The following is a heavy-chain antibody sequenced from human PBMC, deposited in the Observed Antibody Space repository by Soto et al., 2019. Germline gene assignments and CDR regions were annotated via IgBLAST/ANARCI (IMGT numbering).Heavy chain of an antibody. D-gene: IGHD6-6*01. Sequence: VKVSCKASGGTFSSYAISWVRQAPGQGLEWMGGIIPIFGTANYAQKFQGRVTITADESTSTAYMELSSLRSEDTAVYYCARVPSRYYYYGMDVWGQGTTVTVSS. CDR3: ARVPSRYYYYGMDV. CDR2: IIPIFGTA. V-gene: IGHV1-69*01. J-gene: IGHJ6*02. CDR1: GGTFSSYA.